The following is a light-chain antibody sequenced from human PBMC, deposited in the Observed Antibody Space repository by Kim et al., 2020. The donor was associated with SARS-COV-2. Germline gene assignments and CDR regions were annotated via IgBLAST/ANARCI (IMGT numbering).Light chain of an antibody. V-gene: IGKV3-20*01. CDR1: QSVSSSY. J-gene: IGKJ1*01. CDR2: GAS. Sequence: LPPGERATLSCSASQSVSSSYLAWYQQKPGQAPRLLIYGASSRATGIPDRFSGSGSGTDFTLTISRLEPEDFAVYYCQQYGSSATFGQGTKVDIK. CDR3: QQYGSSAT.